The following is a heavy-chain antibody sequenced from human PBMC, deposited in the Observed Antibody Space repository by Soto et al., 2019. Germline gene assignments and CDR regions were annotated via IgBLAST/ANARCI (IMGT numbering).Heavy chain of an antibody. D-gene: IGHD3-3*01. CDR2: IRSKVYGGTT. V-gene: IGHV3-49*03. J-gene: IGHJ6*02. CDR1: GSTFGDYA. Sequence: GGSLRLSCIASGSTFGDYAMSWFRQAPGKGLEWVGFIRSKVYGGTTEYAASVKGRFTISRDDSISIAYLQMSSLKTEDTAVYYCTSTIFGVVIPGGYYYGMDVWGQGTTVTVSS. CDR3: TSTIFGVVIPGGYYYGMDV.